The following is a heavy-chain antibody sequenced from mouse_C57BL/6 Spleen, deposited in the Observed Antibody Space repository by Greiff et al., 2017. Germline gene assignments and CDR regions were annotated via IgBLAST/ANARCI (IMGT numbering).Heavy chain of an antibody. Sequence: EVKLMESGGDLVKPGGSLKLSCAASGFTFSSYGMSWVRQTPDKRLEWVATISSGGSYTYYPDSVKGRVTISRDNAKNTLYLQMSSLKSEDTAMYYCARPATMVTTGFAYWGQGTLVTVSA. V-gene: IGHV5-6*01. CDR1: GFTFSSYG. D-gene: IGHD2-2*01. CDR3: ARPATMVTTGFAY. CDR2: ISSGGSYT. J-gene: IGHJ3*01.